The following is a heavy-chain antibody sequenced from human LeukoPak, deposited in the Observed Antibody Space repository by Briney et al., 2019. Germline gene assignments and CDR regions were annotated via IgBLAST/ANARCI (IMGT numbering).Heavy chain of an antibody. Sequence: ASVKVSCKASGYTFTSYYMHWVRQAPGQGLEWMGIINPSGGSTSYAQKFQGRVTMTRDMSTSTVYMELSSLRSEDTAVYYCARDTTELGFDLWGRGTLVTVSS. CDR2: INPSGGST. J-gene: IGHJ2*01. CDR1: GYTFTSYY. D-gene: IGHD1-26*01. V-gene: IGHV1-46*01. CDR3: ARDTTELGFDL.